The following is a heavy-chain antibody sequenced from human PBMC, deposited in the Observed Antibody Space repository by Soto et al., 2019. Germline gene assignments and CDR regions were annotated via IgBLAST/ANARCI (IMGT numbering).Heavy chain of an antibody. D-gene: IGHD2-15*01. CDR2: IYPGDSDT. CDR1: GYSFTSYW. CDR3: ARAGDNCSGGSCYYYYGMDV. Sequence: GASLKISCKGSGYSFTSYWIGWVRQMPGKGLEWMGIIYPGDSDTRYSPSFQGQVTISADKSISTAYLQWSSLKASDTAVYYCARAGDNCSGGSCYYYYGMDVWGQGTTVTVSS. V-gene: IGHV5-51*01. J-gene: IGHJ6*02.